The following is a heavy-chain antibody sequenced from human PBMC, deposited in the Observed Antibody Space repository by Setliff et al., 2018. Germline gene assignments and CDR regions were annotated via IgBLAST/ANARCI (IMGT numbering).Heavy chain of an antibody. Sequence: NPSETLSLTCTVSGGSIRSWTYDWGWIRQTPGKGLEWIGSNSFSGRINNNPSLKSRVTISVDTSKNQFSLEMSSVTAADTAVYYCTRRVEMATMRDGFDIWGQGTKVTVSS. D-gene: IGHD3-3*01. CDR2: NSFSGRI. CDR1: GGSIRSWTYD. CDR3: TRRVEMATMRDGFDI. V-gene: IGHV4-39*01. J-gene: IGHJ3*02.